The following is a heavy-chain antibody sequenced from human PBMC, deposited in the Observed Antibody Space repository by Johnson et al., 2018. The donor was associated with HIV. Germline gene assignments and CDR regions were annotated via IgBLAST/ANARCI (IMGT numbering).Heavy chain of an antibody. CDR2: ISWNSGSI. CDR1: GFPFDDYA. CDR3: ARDDRPDGFDI. D-gene: IGHD1-14*01. J-gene: IGHJ3*02. Sequence: QLVESGGGLVQPGRSLRLSCAASGFPFDDYAMHWVRQAPGKGLEWVSGISWNSGSIGYAASVKGRFTISRDRSKNTVSLQMNSLRVEDTAVYYCARDDRPDGFDIWGQGTVVTVSS. V-gene: IGHV3-9*01.